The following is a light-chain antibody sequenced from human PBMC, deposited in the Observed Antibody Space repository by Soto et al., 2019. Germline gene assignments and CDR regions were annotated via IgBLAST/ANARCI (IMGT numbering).Light chain of an antibody. CDR3: QQYNNWPPLT. CDR1: QSVSSN. CDR2: GAS. V-gene: IGKV3D-15*01. J-gene: IGKJ4*01. Sequence: VMTQSPATLSVSPGERATLSCRASQSVSSNLAWYQQKPGQPPRLLIYGASTRATGIPARFSGSGSGTEFTLTISSLQSEDFAVYYCQQYNNWPPLTFGGGNKVEIK.